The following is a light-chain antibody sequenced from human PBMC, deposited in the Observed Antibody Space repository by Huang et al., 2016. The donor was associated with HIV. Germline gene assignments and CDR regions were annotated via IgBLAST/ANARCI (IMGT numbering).Light chain of an antibody. J-gene: IGKJ2*01. CDR2: GAS. CDR1: QSVGSK. V-gene: IGKV3-15*01. Sequence: DTVMTQTPATLSVSPGARAPLSCRASQSVGSKLAWLQQKPGQAPRLLIHGASTRATGIPARFSGSGSGTEFTLTISSLQSEDFAVYYCQQYNNWPYTFGQGTKLEIK. CDR3: QQYNNWPYT.